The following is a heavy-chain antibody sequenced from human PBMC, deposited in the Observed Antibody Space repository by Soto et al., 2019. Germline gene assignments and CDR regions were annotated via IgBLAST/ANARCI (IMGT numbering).Heavy chain of an antibody. V-gene: IGHV1-18*01. J-gene: IGHJ4*02. CDR1: GYTFSNYG. CDR2: INGYNGKT. CDR3: ARGSSPVDFDY. Sequence: QVDLVQSGGVVKKPGASVKVSCKASGYTFSNYGINWVRQAPVQGLEWLGWINGYNGKTNQAQKVQARVHMTTDTYTSTAYMELRSLRYDDTDVYYCARGSSPVDFDYWGQGTLVTVSS. D-gene: IGHD6-13*01.